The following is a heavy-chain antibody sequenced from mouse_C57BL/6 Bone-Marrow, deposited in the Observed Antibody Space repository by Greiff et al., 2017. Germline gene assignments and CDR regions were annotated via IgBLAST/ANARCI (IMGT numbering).Heavy chain of an antibody. CDR3: ARSLQGWYGSIDY. D-gene: IGHD1-1*01. Sequence: QVQLQQPGAELVKPGASVTMSCKASGYTFTSYWITWVKQRPGQGLEWIGDICPGSGSTNYNEKFKSKATLTVDTSSSTAYMQLSSLTSEDSAVYNCARSLQGWYGSIDYWGQGTTLTVSS. CDR1: GYTFTSYW. J-gene: IGHJ2*01. V-gene: IGHV1-55*01. CDR2: ICPGSGST.